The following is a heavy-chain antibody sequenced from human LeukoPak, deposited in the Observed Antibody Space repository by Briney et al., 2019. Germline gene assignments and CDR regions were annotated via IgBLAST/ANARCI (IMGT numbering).Heavy chain of an antibody. V-gene: IGHV4-34*01. CDR2: INHSGST. CDR1: GESFSGCY. D-gene: IGHD3-9*01. Sequence: PSETLSLTCAVYGESFSGCYWSWIRQPPGKGLEWIGEINHSGSTNYNPSLKSRVTLSVDTSKNQFSLNLTSVTAADTAVYYCARRIRYFDWLRNWFDPWGRGTLVTVSS. J-gene: IGHJ5*02. CDR3: ARRIRYFDWLRNWFDP.